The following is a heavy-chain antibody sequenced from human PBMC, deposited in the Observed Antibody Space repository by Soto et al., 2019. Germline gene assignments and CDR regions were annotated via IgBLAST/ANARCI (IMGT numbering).Heavy chain of an antibody. D-gene: IGHD3-9*01. CDR3: ARSDELTVFGH. Sequence: PGGSLRLSCAASGFNFREHYMNWIRQAPGKGLEWLSYISSSGRTIYYADSVKGRFTISRDNAEDSLYLQMNSLRPEDTAVYYCARSDELTVFGHWGQGTLVTVSA. CDR2: ISSSGRTI. J-gene: IGHJ4*02. V-gene: IGHV3-11*01. CDR1: GFNFREHY.